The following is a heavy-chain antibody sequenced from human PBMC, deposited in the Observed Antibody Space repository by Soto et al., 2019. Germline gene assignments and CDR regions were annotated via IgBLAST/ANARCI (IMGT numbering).Heavy chain of an antibody. Sequence: PGGSLRLSCVVSGSSFNDHGMFWVRQAPGKGLEWVSGISSNSATRVYADSVKGRFTISRDNAKSSLYLQMDSLRVEDTALYYCVKNPSDILTGYYSYIDYWGQGTLVTVYS. CDR1: GSSFNDHG. CDR3: VKNPSDILTGYYSYIDY. J-gene: IGHJ4*02. V-gene: IGHV3-9*01. CDR2: ISSNSATR. D-gene: IGHD3-9*01.